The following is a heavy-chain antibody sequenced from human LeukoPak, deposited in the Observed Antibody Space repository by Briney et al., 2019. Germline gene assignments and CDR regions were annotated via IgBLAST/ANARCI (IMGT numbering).Heavy chain of an antibody. CDR3: AREYMWGLRLGKSFFDY. Sequence: QPGRSLRLSCAASGFTFSSSAMHWVRQAPGKGLEWVAVISYDGSNKYYADSVKGRFTISRDNSKNTLYLQMNSLRAEDTAVYYCAREYMWGLRLGKSFFDYWGQGTLVTVSS. V-gene: IGHV3-30-3*01. CDR2: ISYDGSNK. D-gene: IGHD3-16*01. CDR1: GFTFSSSA. J-gene: IGHJ4*02.